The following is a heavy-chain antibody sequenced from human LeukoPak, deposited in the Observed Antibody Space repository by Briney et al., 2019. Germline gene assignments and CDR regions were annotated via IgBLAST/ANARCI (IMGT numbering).Heavy chain of an antibody. CDR3: ARIRDIVVVPAAFWRTQENWFDP. J-gene: IGHJ5*02. V-gene: IGHV1-69*06. D-gene: IGHD2-2*01. CDR2: IIPIFGTA. Sequence: SVKVSCKASGYTFTSYGISWVRQAPGQGLEWMGGIIPIFGTANYAQKFQGRVTITADKSTSTAYMELSSLRSEDTAVYYCARIRDIVVVPAAFWRTQENWFDPWGQGTLVTVSS. CDR1: GYTFTSYG.